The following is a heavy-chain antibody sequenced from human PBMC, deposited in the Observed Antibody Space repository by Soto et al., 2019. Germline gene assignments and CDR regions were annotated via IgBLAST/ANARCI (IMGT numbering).Heavy chain of an antibody. CDR1: GYTFTAYY. CDR2: INPNSGGT. V-gene: IGHV1-2*02. CDR3: ARGDFDRSGNYNAGWFAP. Sequence: QVQLVQSGAEVKKPGASVKVSCKGSGYTFTAYYMHWLRQAPGQGLEWMGWINPNSGGTNYAQRFQGRVTVTNDTSISTTYMELSSLGSDDTAVYYCARGDFDRSGNYNAGWFAPWGQGTLVTVSS. J-gene: IGHJ5*02. D-gene: IGHD3-22*01.